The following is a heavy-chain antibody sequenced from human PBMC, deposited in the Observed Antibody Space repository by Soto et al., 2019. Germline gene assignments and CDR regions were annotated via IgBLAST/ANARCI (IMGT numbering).Heavy chain of an antibody. V-gene: IGHV3-74*01. CDR3: ARLGGSDTAVVY. J-gene: IGHJ4*02. D-gene: IGHD5-18*01. Sequence: EVQLVESGGGLVQPGGSLRLSCAASGFTFSSYWMYWVRQAPGKGLVWVSRINSDGSTTNYADSVKGRFTISRDNAKNTVYLQMNSLRVEDTAVYYWARLGGSDTAVVYWGQGTLVTVSS. CDR2: INSDGSTT. CDR1: GFTFSSYW.